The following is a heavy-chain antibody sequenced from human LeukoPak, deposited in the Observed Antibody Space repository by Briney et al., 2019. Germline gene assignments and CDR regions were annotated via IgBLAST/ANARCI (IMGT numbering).Heavy chain of an antibody. Sequence: GGSLRLSCAASGFTFSTYAMTWVRQAPGKGLEWVSAIRGDGATKFYADSVKGRFTVSRDNSKNTLYLQMNSLRAEDTAVYYCAKDSYSSSWYWGQGTLVTVSS. CDR2: IRGDGATK. J-gene: IGHJ4*02. CDR3: AKDSYSSSWY. CDR1: GFTFSTYA. V-gene: IGHV3-23*01. D-gene: IGHD6-13*01.